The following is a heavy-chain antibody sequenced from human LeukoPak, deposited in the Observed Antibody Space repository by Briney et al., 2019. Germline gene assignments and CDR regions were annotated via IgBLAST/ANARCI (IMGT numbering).Heavy chain of an antibody. CDR1: GYTFTGHY. CDR3: ARYRTGASVNFDY. CDR2: INPNSGGT. D-gene: IGHD1-26*01. V-gene: IGHV1-2*06. Sequence: ASVKVSCKASGYTFTGHYMHWVRQAPGQGLEWMGRINPNSGGTNYAQKFQGRVTMTRDTSISTAYMELSRLRSDDTAVYYCARYRTGASVNFDYWGQGTLVTVSS. J-gene: IGHJ4*02.